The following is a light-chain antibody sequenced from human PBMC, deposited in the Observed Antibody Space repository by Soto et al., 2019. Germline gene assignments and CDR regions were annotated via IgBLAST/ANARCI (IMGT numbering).Light chain of an antibody. CDR2: DAS. CDR1: QSVSNSY. V-gene: IGKV3D-20*01. CDR3: QQYGSSPLT. J-gene: IGKJ4*01. Sequence: EIVLTQSPGTLSLSPGERATLSFRASQSVSNSYLAWYQQKPGLAPRLLIYDASTRATGIPDRFSGSGSGTDFTLTISRLEPEDFAVYYCQQYGSSPLTFGGGTKVDIK.